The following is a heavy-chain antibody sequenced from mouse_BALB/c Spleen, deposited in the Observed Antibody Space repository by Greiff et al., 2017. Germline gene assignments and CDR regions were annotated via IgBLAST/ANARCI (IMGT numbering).Heavy chain of an antibody. CDR2: IDPANGNT. CDR3: ASPVRLYAMDY. D-gene: IGHD2-14*01. Sequence: DVKLQESGAELVKPGASVKLSCTASGFNIKDTYMHWVKQRPEQGLEWIGRIDPANGNTKYDPKFQGKATITADTSSNTAYLQLSSLTSEDTAVYYCASPVRLYAMDYWGQGTSVTVAS. J-gene: IGHJ4*01. V-gene: IGHV14-3*02. CDR1: GFNIKDTY.